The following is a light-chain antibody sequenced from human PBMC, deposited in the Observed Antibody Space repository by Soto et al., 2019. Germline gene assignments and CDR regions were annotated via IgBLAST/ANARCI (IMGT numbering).Light chain of an antibody. CDR2: DVI. V-gene: IGLV2-14*03. CDR3: GSRQL. Sequence: QSVLTQPASVSGSPGQSITISCTGTSSDVDVSNYVSWYQQHPGTAPKLIIFDVINRPSGVSSRFSGSKSGNTASLTISGLQVEDEADYYCGSRQLFGGGTKLTVL. J-gene: IGLJ2*01. CDR1: SSDVDVSNY.